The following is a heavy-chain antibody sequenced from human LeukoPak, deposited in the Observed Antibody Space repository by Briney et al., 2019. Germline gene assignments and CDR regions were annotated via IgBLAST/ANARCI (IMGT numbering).Heavy chain of an antibody. D-gene: IGHD3-10*01. CDR2: ISSSSSYI. J-gene: IGHJ3*02. V-gene: IGHV3-21*01. CDR1: GFTFSSYS. Sequence: GGSLRLSCAASGFTFSSYSMNWVRQAPGKGLEWVSSISSSSSYIYYADSVKGRFTISRDNAKNSLYLQMNSLRAEDTAVYYCAKVRWFGELSPIDAFDIWGQGTMVTVSS. CDR3: AKVRWFGELSPIDAFDI.